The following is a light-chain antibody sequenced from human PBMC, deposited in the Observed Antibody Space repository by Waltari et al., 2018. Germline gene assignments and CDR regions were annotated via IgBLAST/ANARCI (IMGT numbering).Light chain of an antibody. V-gene: IGKV3D-15*01. CDR2: DAS. J-gene: IGKJ4*01. Sequence: VMTQSPATLFVSPGEGATLSCRASQSISRHVAWYHQKSGQAPRLPIFDASARATGIPARFSGSGSGTEFTLPISSLQSEDVGVYYCQQYNNWPPLTFGGGTKVEIK. CDR1: QSISRH. CDR3: QQYNNWPPLT.